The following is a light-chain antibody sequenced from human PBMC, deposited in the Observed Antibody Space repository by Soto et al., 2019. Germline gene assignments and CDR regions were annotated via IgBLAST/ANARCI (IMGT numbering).Light chain of an antibody. V-gene: IGKV3-20*01. J-gene: IGKJ1*01. CDR1: QSVTGSY. CDR3: QQYGTSPRS. Sequence: EIVLTQSPGTLSLSPGDRATLSCRASQSVTGSYLAWYQHKPGQAPSLLIYGASSRATGIPNRFSGSGSGTDFTLTISGLEPEDFAVYYCQQYGTSPRSFVQGTKVEIK. CDR2: GAS.